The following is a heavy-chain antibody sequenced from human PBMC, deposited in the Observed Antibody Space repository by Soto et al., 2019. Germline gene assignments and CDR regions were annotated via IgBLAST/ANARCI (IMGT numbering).Heavy chain of an antibody. CDR3: ATITRSRITGTTVQPYYYGMDV. Sequence: GYRRIIIRKPPEKGLEWIGEINHRGSTNYNPSLKSRVTISVDTSKNQFSLKLSSVTAADTAVYYCATITRSRITGTTVQPYYYGMDVWGQGTTVTVSS. CDR1: GYR. V-gene: IGHV4-34*01. J-gene: IGHJ6*02. CDR2: INHRGST. D-gene: IGHD1-7*01.